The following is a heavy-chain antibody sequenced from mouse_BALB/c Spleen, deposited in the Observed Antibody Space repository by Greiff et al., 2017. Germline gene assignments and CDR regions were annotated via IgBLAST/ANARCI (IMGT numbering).Heavy chain of an antibody. J-gene: IGHJ1*01. Sequence: EVQVVESGGGLVKPGGSLKLSCAASGFTFSSYAMSWVRQSPEKRLEWVAEISSGGSYTYYPDTVTGRFTISRDNAKNTLYLEMSSLRSEDTAMYYCAREGRLRYFDVWGAGTTVTVSS. CDR1: GFTFSSYA. D-gene: IGHD2-2*01. CDR2: ISSGGSYT. CDR3: AREGRLRYFDV. V-gene: IGHV5-9-4*01.